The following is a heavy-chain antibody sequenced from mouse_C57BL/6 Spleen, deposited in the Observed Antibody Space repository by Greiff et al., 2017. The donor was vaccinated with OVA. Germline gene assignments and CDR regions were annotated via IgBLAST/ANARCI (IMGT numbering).Heavy chain of an antibody. CDR1: GFTFSSYG. CDR3: ARRANSYWYFDV. J-gene: IGHJ1*03. V-gene: IGHV5-6*02. Sequence: EVKVVESGGDLVKPGGSLKLSCAASGFTFSSYGMSWVRQTPDKRLEWVATISSGGSYTYYPDSVKGRFTISRDNAKNTLYLQMSSLKSEDTAMYYCARRANSYWYFDVWGTGTTVTVSS. D-gene: IGHD4-1*01. CDR2: ISSGGSYT.